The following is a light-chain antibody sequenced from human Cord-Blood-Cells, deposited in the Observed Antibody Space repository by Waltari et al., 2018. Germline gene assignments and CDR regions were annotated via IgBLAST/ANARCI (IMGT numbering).Light chain of an antibody. J-gene: IGLJ3*02. CDR3: SSYAGSNKGV. V-gene: IGLV2-8*01. CDR2: EVS. CDR1: SSDVGGYNY. Sequence: QSALTQPPSASGSPGQSVTISCTGTSSDVGGYNYVSWYQQHPGKAPKLMIYEVSKRPSGVPARFSGSKSGNTASLTVSGLQAEDEADYYCSSYAGSNKGVFGGGTKLPVL.